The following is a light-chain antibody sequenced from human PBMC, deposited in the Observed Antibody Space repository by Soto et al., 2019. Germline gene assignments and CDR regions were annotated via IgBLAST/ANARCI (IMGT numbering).Light chain of an antibody. CDR3: QQHNTYPIT. Sequence: DIQLTQSPSSLSASVGDRVTITCQASQDISNHLNWYQQKPGKAPNLLIYDASDLETGVPSRFSGGGSGTDFTLTISSLQPEDFATYYCQQHNTYPITFGQGTRLEIK. J-gene: IGKJ5*01. CDR2: DAS. CDR1: QDISNH. V-gene: IGKV1-33*01.